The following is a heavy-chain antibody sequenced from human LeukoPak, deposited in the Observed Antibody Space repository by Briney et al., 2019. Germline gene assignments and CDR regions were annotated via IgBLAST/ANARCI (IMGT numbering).Heavy chain of an antibody. V-gene: IGHV5-51*01. J-gene: IGHJ4*02. CDR2: IYPGDSDT. CDR1: GYTFTDYY. D-gene: IGHD3-22*01. CDR3: ARLLNYDDLDY. Sequence: KVSCKASGYTFTDYYMHWVRQMPGKGLEWMGIIYPGDSDTRYSPSFQGQVTISADKSITTAYLQWSSLKASDTAMYYCARLLNYDDLDYWGQGTLVTVSS.